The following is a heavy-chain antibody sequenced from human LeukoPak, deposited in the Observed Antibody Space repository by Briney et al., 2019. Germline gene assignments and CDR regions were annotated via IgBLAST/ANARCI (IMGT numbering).Heavy chain of an antibody. CDR1: GFTFSSYW. J-gene: IGHJ5*02. V-gene: IGHV3-7*01. CDR3: ARDPDCGWSTNWFDP. D-gene: IGHD6-19*01. Sequence: GGSLRLSCAASGFTFSSYWMSWVRQAPGKGLEWVANIKQDGSEKYYVDSVKGRFTISRDNAKNSLYLQMNSLRAEDTAVYCCARDPDCGWSTNWFDPWGQGTLVTVSS. CDR2: IKQDGSEK.